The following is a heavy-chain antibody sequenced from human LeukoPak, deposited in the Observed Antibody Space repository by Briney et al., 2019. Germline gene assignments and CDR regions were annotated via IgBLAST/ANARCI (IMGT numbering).Heavy chain of an antibody. CDR3: AKSRPSGTSDAFDI. D-gene: IGHD1-26*01. CDR2: ISYDGSNK. CDR1: GFTFSSYG. Sequence: PGRSLRLSCAASGFTFSSYGMHWVRQAPGKGLEWVAVISYDGSNKYYAHSVKGRFTISRDNSKNTLYLQMNSLRAEDTAVYYCAKSRPSGTSDAFDIWGQGTMVTVSS. V-gene: IGHV3-30*18. J-gene: IGHJ3*02.